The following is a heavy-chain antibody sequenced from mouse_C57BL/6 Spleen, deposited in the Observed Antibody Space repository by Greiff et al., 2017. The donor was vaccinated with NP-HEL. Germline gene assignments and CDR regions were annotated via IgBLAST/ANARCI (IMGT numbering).Heavy chain of an antibody. CDR1: GYAFTNYL. Sequence: VQVVESGAELVRPGTSVKVSCKASGYAFTNYLIEWVKQRPGQGLEWIGVINPGSGGTNYNEKFKGKATLTADKSSSTAYMQLSSLTSEDSAVYFCARSGEKGDYWGQGTTLTVSS. CDR3: ARSGEKGDY. D-gene: IGHD3-1*01. J-gene: IGHJ2*01. V-gene: IGHV1-54*01. CDR2: INPGSGGT.